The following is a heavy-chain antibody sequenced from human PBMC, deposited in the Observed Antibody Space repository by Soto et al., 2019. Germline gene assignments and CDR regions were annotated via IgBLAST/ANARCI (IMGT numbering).Heavy chain of an antibody. V-gene: IGHV4-30-2*01. CDR1: DGSISSGGYS. CDR3: AMGVVNWFDP. J-gene: IGHJ5*02. Sequence: QLQLQESGSGLVKPSQTLSLTCAVSDGSISSGGYSWSWIRQPPGKGLEWIGYIYHSGSTYYNPSLKSRVTISVDRSKNQFSLKLSSVTAADTAVYYCAMGVVNWFDPWGQGTLVTVSS. CDR2: IYHSGST.